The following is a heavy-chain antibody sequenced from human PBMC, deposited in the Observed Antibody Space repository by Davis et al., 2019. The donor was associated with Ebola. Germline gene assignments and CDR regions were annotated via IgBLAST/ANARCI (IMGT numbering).Heavy chain of an antibody. V-gene: IGHV3-15*01. J-gene: IGHJ4*02. CDR3: SSSYCTSTSCYDY. CDR2: IKTKTDGGTT. Sequence: GGSLRLSCAASGFTFSNAWMSWVRQAPGKGLEWVGRIKTKTDGGTTDYAAPVKGRFTISRDDSKNTLYLQMNSLKTEDTAVYYCSSSYCTSTSCYDYWGQGTLVTVSS. CDR1: GFTFSNAW. D-gene: IGHD2-2*01.